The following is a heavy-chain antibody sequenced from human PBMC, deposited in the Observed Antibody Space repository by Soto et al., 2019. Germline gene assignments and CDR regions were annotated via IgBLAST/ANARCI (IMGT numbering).Heavy chain of an antibody. Sequence: QVQLVESGGGVVQPGRSLRLSCAASGFTFSSYAMHWVRQAPGKGLEWVAVISYDGSNKYYADSVKGRFTISRDNSKNPLYLQMNSLRAEDTAVYYCARDRGRDGYNYLDYWGQGTLVTVSS. CDR1: GFTFSSYA. CDR3: ARDRGRDGYNYLDY. J-gene: IGHJ4*02. D-gene: IGHD5-12*01. V-gene: IGHV3-30-3*01. CDR2: ISYDGSNK.